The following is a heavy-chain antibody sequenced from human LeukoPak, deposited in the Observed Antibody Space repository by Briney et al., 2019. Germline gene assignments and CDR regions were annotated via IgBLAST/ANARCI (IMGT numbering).Heavy chain of an antibody. CDR3: TREAHYDSSGYYRNGAFDI. D-gene: IGHD3-22*01. J-gene: IGHJ3*02. Sequence: GGSLRLSCTASGFTFGDYAMSWFRQAPGKGLEWVGFIRSKADGGTTEYAASVKGRFTISRDDSKSIAYLQMNSLKTEDTAVYYCTREAHYDSSGYYRNGAFDIWGQGTMVTVSS. CDR1: GFTFGDYA. CDR2: IRSKADGGTT. V-gene: IGHV3-49*03.